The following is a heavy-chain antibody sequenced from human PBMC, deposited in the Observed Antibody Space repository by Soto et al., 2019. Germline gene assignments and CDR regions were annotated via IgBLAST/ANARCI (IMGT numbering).Heavy chain of an antibody. Sequence: QVQLVQSGAEVKKPGASVKVSCKASGYTFTSYAMHWVRQAPGQRLEWMGWINAGNGNTKYSQKFQGRVTITRDTSASTAYMELSSLRSEDTAVYYCARVGLWFGELYGYWYFDLWGRGTLVTVSS. CDR1: GYTFTSYA. D-gene: IGHD3-10*01. J-gene: IGHJ2*01. CDR3: ARVGLWFGELYGYWYFDL. V-gene: IGHV1-3*01. CDR2: INAGNGNT.